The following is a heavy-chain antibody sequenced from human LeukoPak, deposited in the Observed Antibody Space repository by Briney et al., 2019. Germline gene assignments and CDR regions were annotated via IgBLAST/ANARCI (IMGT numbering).Heavy chain of an antibody. Sequence: GGSLRLSCAASGFTFDDYGMSWVRQAPGKGLEWVSGINWNGGSTGYADSVKGRFTISRDNAKNSLYLQMNSLRAEDAALYYCAREGPSSGLTIFGVVTPSWFDPWGQGTLVTVSS. V-gene: IGHV3-20*04. CDR2: INWNGGST. J-gene: IGHJ5*02. D-gene: IGHD3-3*01. CDR1: GFTFDDYG. CDR3: AREGPSSGLTIFGVVTPSWFDP.